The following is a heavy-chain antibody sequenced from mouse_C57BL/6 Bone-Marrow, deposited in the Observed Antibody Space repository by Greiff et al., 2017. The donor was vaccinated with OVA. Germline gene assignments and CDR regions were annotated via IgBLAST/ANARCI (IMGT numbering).Heavy chain of an antibody. D-gene: IGHD1-1*01. CDR2: IYPGDGDT. CDR3: AATVVARRYFDV. Sequence: QVQLQQSGAELVKPGASVKISCKASGYAFSSCWMNWVKQRPGKGLEWIGQIYPGDGDTNYNGKFKGKATLTADKSSSTAYMQLSSLTSEDSAVYFCAATVVARRYFDVWGTGTTVTVSS. J-gene: IGHJ1*03. CDR1: GYAFSSCW. V-gene: IGHV1-80*01.